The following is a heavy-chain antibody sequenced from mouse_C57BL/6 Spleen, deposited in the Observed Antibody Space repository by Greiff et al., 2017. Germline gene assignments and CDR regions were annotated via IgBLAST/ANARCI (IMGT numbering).Heavy chain of an antibody. D-gene: IGHD1-1*01. CDR1: GYAFSSYW. CDR3: ARSYYGSSYNYAMDY. J-gene: IGHJ4*01. CDR2: IYPGDGDT. Sequence: QVQLKQSGAELVKPGASVKISCKASGYAFSSYWMNWVKQRPGKGLEWIGQIYPGDGDTNYNGKFKGKATLTADKSSSTAYMQLSSLTSEDSAVYFCARSYYGSSYNYAMDYWGQGTSVTVSS. V-gene: IGHV1-80*01.